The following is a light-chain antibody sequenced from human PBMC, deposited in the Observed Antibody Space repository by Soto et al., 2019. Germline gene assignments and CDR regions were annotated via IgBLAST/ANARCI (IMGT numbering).Light chain of an antibody. J-gene: IGKJ2*01. V-gene: IGKV3-15*01. CDR1: ESLFGF. CDR3: QSYNDWPFA. Sequence: EIVMTQSPATLSVSPGERVTLSCRASESLFGFLAWYQQKPGQAPRLLIYGVSTKATGVQARFSGSGSATDVTLTISSLQSDDSAVYYCQSYNDWPFAFGQGTKLEI. CDR2: GVS.